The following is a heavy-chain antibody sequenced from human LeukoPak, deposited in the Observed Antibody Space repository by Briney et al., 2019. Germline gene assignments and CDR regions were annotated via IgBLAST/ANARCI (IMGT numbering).Heavy chain of an antibody. V-gene: IGHV3-20*04. CDR2: INWNGGST. CDR3: AREPYGSGSYGAFDI. CDR1: GFTFDDYG. D-gene: IGHD3-10*01. Sequence: GGSLRLSCAASGFTFDDYGMSWVRQAPGKGLEWVSGINWNGGSTGYADSVKGRFTISRDNAKNSLYLQMNSLRAEDTALYYCAREPYGSGSYGAFDIWGQGTMATVSS. J-gene: IGHJ3*02.